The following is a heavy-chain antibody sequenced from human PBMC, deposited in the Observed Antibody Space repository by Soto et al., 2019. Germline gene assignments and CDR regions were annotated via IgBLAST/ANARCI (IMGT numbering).Heavy chain of an antibody. Sequence: QITLKESGPTLVKPTQTLTLTCTFSGFSLSTSGVGVGWIRQHPETALEWLALIYWDDDKRYSPYLKSRLTITKDTSKNQVVLTMTNVDPLDTATYYCAHSKDYSSRWYTLDVDYWGQGTLVTVSS. CDR2: IYWDDDK. J-gene: IGHJ4*02. V-gene: IGHV2-5*02. CDR3: AHSKDYSSRWYTLDVDY. CDR1: GFSLSTSGVG. D-gene: IGHD6-13*01.